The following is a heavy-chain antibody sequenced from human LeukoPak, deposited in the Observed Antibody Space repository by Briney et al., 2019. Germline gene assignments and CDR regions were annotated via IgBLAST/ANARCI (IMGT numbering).Heavy chain of an antibody. J-gene: IGHJ6*02. D-gene: IGHD3-22*01. V-gene: IGHV4-34*01. Sequence: SETLSLTCAVYGGSFSDYYWTWIRQPPGKGLEWIGEINHSGSTNYNPSLKSRVTISVDTSKKQFFLRLSSVTAADTAVYYCAFGSDSSGYAYYYYGMDVWGQGTTVTVSS. CDR2: INHSGST. CDR3: AFGSDSSGYAYYYYGMDV. CDR1: GGSFSDYY.